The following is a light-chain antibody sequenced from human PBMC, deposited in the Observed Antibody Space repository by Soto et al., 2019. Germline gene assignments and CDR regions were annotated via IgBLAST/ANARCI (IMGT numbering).Light chain of an antibody. Sequence: DIQMTQSPSSLAASVGDRVTITCRASQSISSYLNWYQQKPGKAPKLLIYAASSLQSGVPSRFSGSGSGTDFTLPISSLQPKVFPTYYCQQSYSPPFMYTFGQGTKLEIK. V-gene: IGKV1-39*01. CDR3: QQSYSPPFMYT. J-gene: IGKJ2*01. CDR1: QSISSY. CDR2: AAS.